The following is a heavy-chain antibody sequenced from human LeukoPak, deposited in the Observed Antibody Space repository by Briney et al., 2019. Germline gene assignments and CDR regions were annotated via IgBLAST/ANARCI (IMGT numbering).Heavy chain of an antibody. CDR3: ASQSHITMIRGVINFDY. CDR2: IIPIFGTG. D-gene: IGHD3-10*01. J-gene: IGHJ4*02. CDR1: GGTFISYA. V-gene: IGHV1-69*06. Sequence: ASVKVSCKASGGTFISYAISWVRQAPGQGLEWMGGIIPIFGTGNYAQKFQDRVTITADKSTNTAYMELSSLKFEDTAVYYCASQSHITMIRGVINFDYWGQGTLVTVSS.